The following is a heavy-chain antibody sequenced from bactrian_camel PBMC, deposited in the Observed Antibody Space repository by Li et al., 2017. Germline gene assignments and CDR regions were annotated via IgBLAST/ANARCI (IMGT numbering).Heavy chain of an antibody. D-gene: IGHD6*01. CDR3: TTERTWYLRGEFAY. J-gene: IGHJ4*01. CDR2: ISNDGEST. V-gene: IGHV3S54*01. Sequence: HVQLVESGGGSVQAGGSLRLACAASHGTRTMGWFRQVPGKEREGVASISNDGESTLYADSVKGRFTISRDNAKNTLYLQMNTLKSDDTALYYCTTERTWYLRGEFAYWGQGTQVTVS. CDR1: HGTRT.